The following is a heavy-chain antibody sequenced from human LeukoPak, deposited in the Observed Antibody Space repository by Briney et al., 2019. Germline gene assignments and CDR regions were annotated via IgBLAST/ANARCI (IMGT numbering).Heavy chain of an antibody. D-gene: IGHD3-22*01. CDR1: GFTVSSKY. CDR2: IYSGGST. V-gene: IGHV3-66*01. CDR3: ARMGDYYDSSGYSYYFDY. J-gene: IGHJ4*02. Sequence: PGGSLRLSCAASGFTVSSKYMTWVRQAPGKGLKWVSVIYSGGSTYYADSVKGRFTISRDNSKNTLYLQMNSLRAEDTAVYYCARMGDYYDSSGYSYYFDYWGQGTLVTVSS.